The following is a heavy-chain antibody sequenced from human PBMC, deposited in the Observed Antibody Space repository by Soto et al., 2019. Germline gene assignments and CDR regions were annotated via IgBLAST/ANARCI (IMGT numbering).Heavy chain of an antibody. D-gene: IGHD4-17*01. Sequence: QEHLVQSGGGVVQPGRSLGLSCAASGFTFSSYGMHWVRQAPGKGLEWVAVILYDGSKKSYADSVKGRFTISRDNSKNTLYLQMDSLRAEDTAVYYCAKDRGALRWSEEHYYFDYWGQGAPVTVSS. J-gene: IGHJ4*02. CDR2: ILYDGSKK. V-gene: IGHV3-30*18. CDR1: GFTFSSYG. CDR3: AKDRGALRWSEEHYYFDY.